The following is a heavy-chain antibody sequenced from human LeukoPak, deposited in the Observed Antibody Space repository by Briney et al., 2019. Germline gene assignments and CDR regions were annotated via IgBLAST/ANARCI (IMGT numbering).Heavy chain of an antibody. J-gene: IGHJ4*02. CDR2: ISAYTGHT. CDR3: ARGGGSYGDYSLWLGY. V-gene: IGHV1-18*01. Sequence: ASVKVSCKASGYTFSSYGFSWVRQAPGQGLEWMGWISAYTGHTMFAQKYQGRVNMTTDTSTSTAYMELRSLRSDDTAVYYCARGGGSYGDYSLWLGYWGQGTLVTVSS. D-gene: IGHD4-17*01. CDR1: GYTFSSYG.